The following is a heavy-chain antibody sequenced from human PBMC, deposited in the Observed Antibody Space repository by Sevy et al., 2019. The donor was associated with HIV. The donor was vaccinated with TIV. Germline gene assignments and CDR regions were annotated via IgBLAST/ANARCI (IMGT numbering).Heavy chain of an antibody. CDR1: GFTVSTNY. Sequence: GGSLRLSCAASGFTVSTNYMSWVRQAPGKGLEWVSVIYSGGSAYYADPVKGRFTISRDNSKNTLYLQMNSLRAEDTAVYYCARDLTPGGPHWFDPWGQGTLVTVSS. CDR2: IYSGGSA. CDR3: ARDLTPGGPHWFDP. V-gene: IGHV3-53*01. D-gene: IGHD2-15*01. J-gene: IGHJ5*02.